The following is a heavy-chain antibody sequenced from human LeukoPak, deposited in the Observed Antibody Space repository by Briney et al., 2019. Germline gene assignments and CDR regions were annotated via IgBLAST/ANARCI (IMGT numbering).Heavy chain of an antibody. D-gene: IGHD3-22*01. CDR3: ARHAYYYDRSGSYEAFDI. J-gene: IGHJ3*02. V-gene: IGHV4-59*08. CDR1: GFSISSYY. Sequence: SETLSLTCTVSGFSISSYYWSWIRQPPGKGLEWIGYIYYGGSTNYNPPLKSRVTMSADTSKNQFSLKLSSVNAADTTGYYCARHAYYYDRSGSYEAFDIWGQGTMVTVSS. CDR2: IYYGGST.